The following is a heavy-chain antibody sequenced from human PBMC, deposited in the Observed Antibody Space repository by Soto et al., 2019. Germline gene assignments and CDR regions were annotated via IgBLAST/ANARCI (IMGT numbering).Heavy chain of an antibody. CDR3: ARDPEGYCSGGSCPPDYYCYGMDV. D-gene: IGHD2-15*01. Sequence: QVQLVESGGGVVQPGRSLRLSCAASGFTFSSYGMHWVRQAPGKGLEWVAVIWYDGSNKYYADSVKGRFTISRDNSKNTLYLQMSSLRAEDTAVYYCARDPEGYCSGGSCPPDYYCYGMDVWGQGTTVTVSS. CDR2: IWYDGSNK. CDR1: GFTFSSYG. V-gene: IGHV3-33*01. J-gene: IGHJ6*02.